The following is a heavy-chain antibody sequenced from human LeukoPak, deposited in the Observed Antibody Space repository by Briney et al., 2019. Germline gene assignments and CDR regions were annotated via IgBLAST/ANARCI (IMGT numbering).Heavy chain of an antibody. J-gene: IGHJ4*02. CDR3: TTLGAFDY. Sequence: PGGSLRLSCAASGFTFSNAWMSWVRQAPGKGLEWVGRIKRKTDGGTTDYAAPVKGRFSISRDDSKNTLYLQMNSPKTEDTAVYYCTTLGAFDYWGQGTLVTVSS. CDR1: GFTFSNAW. V-gene: IGHV3-15*01. CDR2: IKRKTDGGTT. D-gene: IGHD3-16*01.